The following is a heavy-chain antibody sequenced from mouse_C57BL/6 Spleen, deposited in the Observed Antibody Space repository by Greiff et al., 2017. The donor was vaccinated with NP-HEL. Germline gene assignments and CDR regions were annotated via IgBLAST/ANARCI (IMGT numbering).Heavy chain of an antibody. Sequence: EVQLQQSGAELVKPGASVKLSCTASGFNIKDYYLHWVKQRTEQGLEWIGRIDPEDGETKSAPQFQGKATITADTSSNTAYLQLSSLTSEDTAVYYCARGPSNWFAYWGQGTLVTVSA. D-gene: IGHD2-5*01. J-gene: IGHJ3*01. CDR2: IDPEDGET. CDR3: ARGPSNWFAY. V-gene: IGHV14-2*01. CDR1: GFNIKDYY.